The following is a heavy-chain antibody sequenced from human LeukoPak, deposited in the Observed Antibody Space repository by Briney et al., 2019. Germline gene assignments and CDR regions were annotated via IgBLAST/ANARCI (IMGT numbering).Heavy chain of an antibody. CDR3: ARDITPYGWGSDKGHFQH. D-gene: IGHD3-10*01. Sequence: SGRSLRLSCADSGFTFSSYAIHWVRQAPGKGLEWVAVISYDGSNKYYADSVKGRFTISRDNSKNTLYLQMNSLRAEDTAVYYCARDITPYGWGSDKGHFQHWGQGTLVTVSS. J-gene: IGHJ1*01. V-gene: IGHV3-30-3*01. CDR1: GFTFSSYA. CDR2: ISYDGSNK.